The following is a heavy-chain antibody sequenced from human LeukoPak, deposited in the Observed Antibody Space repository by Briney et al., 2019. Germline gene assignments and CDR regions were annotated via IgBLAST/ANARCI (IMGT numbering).Heavy chain of an antibody. J-gene: IGHJ6*03. Sequence: PSETLSLTCTVSGGSISSNYWSWIRQPPGKGLEWIGYVFYSENSNYNPSLKSRVTISIDTSKNQFSLNLSSVTAADTAVYYCARHIYGAYYYMGVWGKGTTVTVSS. D-gene: IGHD3-10*01. CDR2: VFYSENS. V-gene: IGHV4-59*08. CDR1: GGSISSNY. CDR3: ARHIYGAYYYMGV.